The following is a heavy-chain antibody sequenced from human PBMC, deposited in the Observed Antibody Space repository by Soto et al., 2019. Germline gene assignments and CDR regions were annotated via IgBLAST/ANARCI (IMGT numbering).Heavy chain of an antibody. CDR1: GGTFSSYA. D-gene: IGHD5-12*01. V-gene: IGHV1-69*12. Sequence: QVQLVQSGAEVRQPASSVKVSCKTSGGTFSSYAISWVRQAPGQGLEWMGGIVPIVDTSTYAQKFQGRVTITADESTSTLYMELSSLRSDDTAVYYCVRVVAIPGYPDNWGQGTLVTVSS. J-gene: IGHJ4*02. CDR2: IVPIVDTS. CDR3: VRVVAIPGYPDN.